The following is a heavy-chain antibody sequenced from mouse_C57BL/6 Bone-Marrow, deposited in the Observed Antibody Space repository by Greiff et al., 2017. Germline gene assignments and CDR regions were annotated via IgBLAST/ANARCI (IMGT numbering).Heavy chain of an antibody. V-gene: IGHV3-8*01. Sequence: EVKLLESGPGLAKPSQTLSLTCSVTGYSITSDYWNWIRKFPGNKLEYMGYISYSGSTYYNPSLKSRISITRDTSKNQYYLHLNSVTTEDTATYYCARYTYGSSPYWYFDVWGTGTTVTVSS. CDR3: ARYTYGSSPYWYFDV. D-gene: IGHD1-1*01. CDR1: GYSITSDY. CDR2: ISYSGST. J-gene: IGHJ1*03.